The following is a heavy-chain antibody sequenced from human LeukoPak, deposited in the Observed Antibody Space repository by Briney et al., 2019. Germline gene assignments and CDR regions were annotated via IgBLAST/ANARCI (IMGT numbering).Heavy chain of an antibody. D-gene: IGHD3-22*01. V-gene: IGHV1-2*04. Sequence: ASVKVSCKASGYTFTGYYMHWVRQAPGQGLEWMGWINPNSGGTNYAQKFQGWVTMTRDTSISTAYMELSRLRSDDTAVYYCARDRFSRYYDSSGLPDAFDIWGQGTMITVSS. CDR1: GYTFTGYY. CDR3: ARDRFSRYYDSSGLPDAFDI. J-gene: IGHJ3*02. CDR2: INPNSGGT.